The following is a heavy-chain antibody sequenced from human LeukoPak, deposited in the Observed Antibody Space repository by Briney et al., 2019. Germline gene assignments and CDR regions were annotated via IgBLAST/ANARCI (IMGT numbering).Heavy chain of an antibody. J-gene: IGHJ4*02. CDR2: ITSAGENT. CDR1: EFTFSIYA. D-gene: IGHD3-22*01. CDR3: AKDRPNYYGSNGHYYRRDGDY. V-gene: IGHV3-23*01. Sequence: GGSLRLSCAASEFTFSIYAMSWVRQAPGKGLEWVSSITSAGENTFYTGSVKGRFTISRDNSRNTLYLQMNSLRAEDTAIYYCAKDRPNYYGSNGHYYRRDGDYWGQETLVTVSS.